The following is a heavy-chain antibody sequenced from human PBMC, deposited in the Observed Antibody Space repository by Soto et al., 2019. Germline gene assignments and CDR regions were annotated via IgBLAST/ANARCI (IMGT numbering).Heavy chain of an antibody. CDR1: GFTFSSYA. Sequence: PWGSLRLSCAASGFTFSSYAMHWVRQAPGKGLEYVSAISSNGGSTYYANSVKGRFTISRDNSKNTLYLQMGSLRAEDMAVYYCARDRYSYGYVWFDPWGQGTLVTVSS. CDR3: ARDRYSYGYVWFDP. V-gene: IGHV3-64*01. J-gene: IGHJ5*02. CDR2: ISSNGGST. D-gene: IGHD5-18*01.